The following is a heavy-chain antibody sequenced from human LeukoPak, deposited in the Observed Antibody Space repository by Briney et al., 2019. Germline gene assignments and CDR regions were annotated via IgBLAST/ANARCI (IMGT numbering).Heavy chain of an antibody. V-gene: IGHV4-59*01. CDR3: ARGAAAGTFAEAFDI. Sequence: PSETLSLTCTVSGGSISSYYWSWIRQPPGKGLEWIGYIYYSGSTNYNPSLKSRVTISVDTSKNQFSLKLSSVTAADTAVYYCARGAAAGTFAEAFDIWGQGTMVTVSS. D-gene: IGHD6-13*01. CDR1: GGSISSYY. CDR2: IYYSGST. J-gene: IGHJ3*02.